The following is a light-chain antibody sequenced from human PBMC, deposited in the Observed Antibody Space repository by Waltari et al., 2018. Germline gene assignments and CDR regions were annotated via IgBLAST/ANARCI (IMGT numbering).Light chain of an antibody. CDR1: QSVSSY. CDR2: DAS. CDR3: QQRDGT. J-gene: IGKJ1*01. Sequence: EIVLTQSPATLSLSPGERATLSVRASQSVSSYLAWSQQKPGQAPRLLIYDASNRATGIPARFSGSGSGTDFTLTISSLEPEDFAVYYCQQRDGTFGQGTKVEIK. V-gene: IGKV3-11*01.